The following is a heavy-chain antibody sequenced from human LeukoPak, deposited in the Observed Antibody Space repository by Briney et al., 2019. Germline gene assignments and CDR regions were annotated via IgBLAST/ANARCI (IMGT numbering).Heavy chain of an antibody. D-gene: IGHD2-15*01. CDR1: GYTFTGYY. CDR3: AREGYCSGGSCYAELDY. J-gene: IGHJ4*02. CDR2: INPNSGGA. V-gene: IGHV1-2*02. Sequence: ASVKVSCKASGYTFTGYYMHWVRQAPGQGLEWMGWINPNSGGANYAQKFQGRVTMTRDTSISTAYMELSRLRSDDTAVYYCAREGYCSGGSCYAELDYWVQGTLVTVSS.